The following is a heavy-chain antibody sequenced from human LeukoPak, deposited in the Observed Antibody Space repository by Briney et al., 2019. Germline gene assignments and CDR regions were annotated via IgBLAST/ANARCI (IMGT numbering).Heavy chain of an antibody. Sequence: PGGSLRLSCAASGFTFSSYSMSWVRQAPGKGLEWVSSISSSSSYIYYADSVKGRFTISRDNAKNSLYLQMNSLRAEDTAAYYCASLGYSYGFGYYFDYWGQGTLVTVSS. CDR1: GFTFSSYS. V-gene: IGHV3-21*01. D-gene: IGHD5-18*01. CDR3: ASLGYSYGFGYYFDY. CDR2: ISSSSSYI. J-gene: IGHJ4*02.